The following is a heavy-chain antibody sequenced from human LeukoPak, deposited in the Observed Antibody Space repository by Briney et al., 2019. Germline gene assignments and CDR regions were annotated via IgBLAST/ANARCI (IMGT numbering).Heavy chain of an antibody. CDR1: GFTFSNYA. D-gene: IGHD3-16*01. V-gene: IGHV3-64*01. CDR2: ITNNGGST. Sequence: GGSLRLSCGASGFTFSNYAMHWVRQAPGKGLEYVSAITNNGGSTYYTNSVKDRFTISRDNSKNTLYLQMNSLRAEDRAVYYCAKDGHGQLISDYWGQGTLVTVSS. CDR3: AKDGHGQLISDY. J-gene: IGHJ4*02.